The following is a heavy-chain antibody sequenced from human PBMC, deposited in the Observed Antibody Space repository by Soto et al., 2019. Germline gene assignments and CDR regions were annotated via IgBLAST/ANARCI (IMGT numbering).Heavy chain of an antibody. CDR1: GGSISSYY. V-gene: IGHV4-59*01. D-gene: IGHD3-3*01. CDR2: IYYSGST. Sequence: SETLSLTCTVSGGSISSYYWSWIRQPPGKGLEWIGYIYYSGSTNYNPSLKSRVTISVDTSKNQFSLKLSSVTAADTAVYYCARGLGGANYDFWSGPSDYWGQGTLVTVS. J-gene: IGHJ4*02. CDR3: ARGLGGANYDFWSGPSDY.